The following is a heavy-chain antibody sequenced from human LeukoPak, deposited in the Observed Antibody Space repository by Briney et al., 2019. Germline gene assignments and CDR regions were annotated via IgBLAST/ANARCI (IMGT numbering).Heavy chain of an antibody. J-gene: IGHJ4*02. Sequence: GGSLRLSCAVSGITLSNYGMSWGPQAPGKGLEWVAGISDSGGRTNYAASVKGRFTISRDNPKNTLYLQMNSLRVEDTAVYFCAKRGVVIRVILVGFHKEANYFDSWGQGALVTVSS. V-gene: IGHV3-23*01. CDR1: GITLSNYG. D-gene: IGHD3-22*01. CDR2: ISDSGGRT. CDR3: AKRGVVIRVILVGFHKEANYFDS.